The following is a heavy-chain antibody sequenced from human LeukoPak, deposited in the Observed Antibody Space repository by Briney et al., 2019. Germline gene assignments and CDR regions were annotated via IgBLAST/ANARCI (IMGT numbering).Heavy chain of an antibody. CDR1: GFTFSSYA. V-gene: IGHV3-23*01. Sequence: HSGGSLRLSCAASGFTFSSYAMSWVRRAPGKGLEWVSAISGSGGSTYYADSVKGRFTISRDNSKNTLYLQMNSLRAEDTAVYYCAKDIVAAAGSDAFDIWGQGTMVTVSS. CDR3: AKDIVAAAGSDAFDI. CDR2: ISGSGGST. D-gene: IGHD6-13*01. J-gene: IGHJ3*02.